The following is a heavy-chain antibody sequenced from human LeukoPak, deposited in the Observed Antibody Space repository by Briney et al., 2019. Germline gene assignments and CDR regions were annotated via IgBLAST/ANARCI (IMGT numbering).Heavy chain of an antibody. CDR3: APKMYYYDSSAYYPFDY. D-gene: IGHD3-22*01. CDR1: GFTFSSYS. J-gene: IGHJ4*02. V-gene: IGHV3-48*01. Sequence: GGSLRLSCTASGFTFSSYSMNWVRQTPGKGLEWVSYISSSSSTIHYADSVKGRFTISRDNAKNSLYLEMNSLRAEDTAVYYCAPKMYYYDSSAYYPFDYWGQGTLVTASS. CDR2: ISSSSSTI.